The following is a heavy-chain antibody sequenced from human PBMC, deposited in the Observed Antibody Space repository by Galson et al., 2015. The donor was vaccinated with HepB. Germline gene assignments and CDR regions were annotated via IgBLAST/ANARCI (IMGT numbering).Heavy chain of an antibody. D-gene: IGHD6-13*01. Sequence: SVKVSCKASGYTFTNYNMNWVRQAPGQGLQWMGRISPYNGNANYAPKYQGRVTMTTDTSTSTAYMELRNLRFDDTAIYYCARSGTAAGFLGHWGQGTLVTVSS. J-gene: IGHJ4*02. V-gene: IGHV1-18*01. CDR1: GYTFTNYN. CDR3: ARSGTAAGFLGH. CDR2: ISPYNGNA.